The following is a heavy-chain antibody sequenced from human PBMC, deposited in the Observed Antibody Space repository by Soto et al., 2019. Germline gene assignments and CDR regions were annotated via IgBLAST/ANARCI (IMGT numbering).Heavy chain of an antibody. D-gene: IGHD3-10*01. J-gene: IGHJ4*02. V-gene: IGHV3-30*04. Sequence: PGGSLRPSGASPGFSFSTTAMNWVRHAPGTGLEWVAIKSYDGSNEYYADSVKGRFTIPRDNSKNTLYLQMNSLRAEDTAVYYCAKDRGFTMASAVAIDYWGQGTLVTVSS. CDR3: AKDRGFTMASAVAIDY. CDR2: KSYDGSNE. CDR1: GFSFSTTA.